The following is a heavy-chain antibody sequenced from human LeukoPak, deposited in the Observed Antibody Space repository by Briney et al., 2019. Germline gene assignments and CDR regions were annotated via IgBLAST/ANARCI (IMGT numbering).Heavy chain of an antibody. Sequence: ETLSLTCTVSGGSVSNSDYYWGWVRQAPGKGLEWVANIIQDGSAKYYGDSVKGRFTISRDNTKTSLYLQMNSLRADDTAVYYCARGDYVGGTFNDAFDIWGQGIMVTVSS. D-gene: IGHD3-16*01. J-gene: IGHJ3*02. CDR3: ARGDYVGGTFNDAFDI. CDR1: GGSVSNSDYY. V-gene: IGHV3-7*01. CDR2: IIQDGSAK.